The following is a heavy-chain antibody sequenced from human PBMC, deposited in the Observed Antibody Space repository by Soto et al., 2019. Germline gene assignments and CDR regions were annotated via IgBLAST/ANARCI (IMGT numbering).Heavy chain of an antibody. CDR3: AREGVEYYYGMDV. J-gene: IGHJ6*02. Sequence: QVQLVQSGAEVKKPGASVRLSCKASGYNFTIYYMHWLRQAPGQGLEWMGVINLSGGSTTYAQNFQGRVTMTRDTSTSTVYMELSSLRSEDTAVYYCAREGVEYYYGMDVWGQGTTVTVSS. CDR1: GYNFTIYY. D-gene: IGHD1-1*01. CDR2: INLSGGST. V-gene: IGHV1-46*01.